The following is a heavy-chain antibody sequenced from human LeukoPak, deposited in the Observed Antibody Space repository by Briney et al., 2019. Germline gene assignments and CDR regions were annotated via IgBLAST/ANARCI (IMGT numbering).Heavy chain of an antibody. V-gene: IGHV4-34*01. J-gene: IGHJ2*01. CDR2: INHSGST. CDR3: ARTGYSSGWYGYWYFDL. CDR1: GGSFSGYY. Sequence: SETLSLTYAVYGGSFSGYYWSWIRQPPGKGLEWIGEINHSGSTNYNPSLKSRVTISVDTSKIQFSPKVTSVTAADTAVYYCARTGYSSGWYGYWYFDLWGRGTLVTVSA. D-gene: IGHD6-19*01.